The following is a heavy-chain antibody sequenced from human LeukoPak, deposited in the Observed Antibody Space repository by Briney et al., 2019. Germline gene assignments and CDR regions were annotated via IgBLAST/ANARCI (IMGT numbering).Heavy chain of an antibody. J-gene: IGHJ5*01. CDR1: GYTFIDYY. CDR2: INLNSGGT. CDR3: ARGDCSTTSCYIYDS. Sequence: ASVKVSCTASGYTFIDYYMHWVRQAPGQGLEWMGWINLNSGGTYYAQNFQSRVTMTRDTSIRTAFMELTRLRSDDTAVYYCARGDCSTTSCYIYDSWGQGTLVTVSS. V-gene: IGHV1-2*02. D-gene: IGHD2-2*02.